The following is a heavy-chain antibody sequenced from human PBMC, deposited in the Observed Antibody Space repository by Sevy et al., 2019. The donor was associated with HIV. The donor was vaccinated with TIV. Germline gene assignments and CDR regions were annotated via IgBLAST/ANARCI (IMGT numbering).Heavy chain of an antibody. CDR1: GFSLSDYA. V-gene: IGHV3-30-3*01. Sequence: GGSLRLSCAASGFSLSDYAIHWARQGPVKGLEWLTVISFDGGNKYYADSVKGRFTISRENSKNTVSLQMNSLRPDDTALYYCARGPYNIGLRLDFWGRGILVTVSS. J-gene: IGHJ4*02. CDR2: ISFDGGNK. CDR3: ARGPYNIGLRLDF. D-gene: IGHD3-9*01.